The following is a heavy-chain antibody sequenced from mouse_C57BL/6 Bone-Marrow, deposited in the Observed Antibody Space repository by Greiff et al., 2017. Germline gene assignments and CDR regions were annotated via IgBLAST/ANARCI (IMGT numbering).Heavy chain of an antibody. CDR3: THYGPSMDY. CDR2: IDPETGGT. J-gene: IGHJ4*01. CDR1: GYTFTDYE. Sequence: VQLQQSGAELVRPGASVTLSCKASGYTFTDYEMHWVKQTPVHGLEWIGAIDPETGGTAYKQKFKGKAILTADKSSSTAYMELRSLTSEDSAVYYCTHYGPSMDYWGQGTSVTVSS. V-gene: IGHV1-15*01. D-gene: IGHD1-1*01.